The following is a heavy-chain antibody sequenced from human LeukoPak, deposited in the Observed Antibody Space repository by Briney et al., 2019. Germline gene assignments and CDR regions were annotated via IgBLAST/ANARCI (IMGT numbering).Heavy chain of an antibody. CDR1: GYTFTGYY. CDR3: ARDLGYCSSTSCYPYFDY. J-gene: IGHJ4*02. CDR2: INPNSGGT. D-gene: IGHD2-2*01. Sequence: ASVTVSCKASGYTFTGYYMHWVRQAPGQGLEWMGWINPNSGGTNYAQKFQGRVTMTRDTSISTAYMELSRLRSDDTAVYYCARDLGYCSSTSCYPYFDYWGQGTLVTVSS. V-gene: IGHV1-2*02.